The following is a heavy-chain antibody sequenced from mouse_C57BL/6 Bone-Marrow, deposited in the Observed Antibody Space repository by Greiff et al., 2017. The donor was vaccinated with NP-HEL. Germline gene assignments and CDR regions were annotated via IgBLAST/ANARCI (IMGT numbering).Heavy chain of an antibody. CDR2: IYPSDSET. CDR1: GYTFTSYW. J-gene: IGHJ2*01. V-gene: IGHV1-61*01. D-gene: IGHD1-1*02. CDR3: ARRGGLGGWFDY. Sequence: QVQLQQPGAELVRPGSSVKLSCKASGYTFTSYWVDWVKQRPGQGLEWIGNIYPSDSETHYNQKFKDKATLTVDKSSSTAYMQLSSLTSEDSAVYYCARRGGLGGWFDYWGQGTTLTVSS.